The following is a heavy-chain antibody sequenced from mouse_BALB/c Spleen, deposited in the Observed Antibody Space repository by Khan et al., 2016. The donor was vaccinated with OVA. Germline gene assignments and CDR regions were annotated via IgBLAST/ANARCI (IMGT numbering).Heavy chain of an antibody. CDR3: ARGNYYGYYFDY. V-gene: IGHV3-2*02. CDR1: GYSITSGYA. CDR2: ISYSGGT. Sequence: EVQLVESGPGLVKPSQSLSLTCTVTGYSITSGYAWNWIRQFSGNKLEWMGYISYSGGTSYNPSLKSRISITRDTSKNQFFLKLNSVTTEDTATYYCARGNYYGYYFDYWGQGTTLTVSS. D-gene: IGHD1-1*01. J-gene: IGHJ2*01.